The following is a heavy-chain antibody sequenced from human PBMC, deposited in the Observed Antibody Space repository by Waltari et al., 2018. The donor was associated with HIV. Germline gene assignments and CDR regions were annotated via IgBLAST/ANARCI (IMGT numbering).Heavy chain of an antibody. D-gene: IGHD3-10*01. CDR1: GFTFSNYW. V-gene: IGHV3-74*01. J-gene: IGHJ6*02. CDR2: VNTDGTTT. CDR3: ARANVFLRFREVSNYGMDV. Sequence: EVRLVESGGALVQPGESLRLSCAASGFTFSNYWMHWVRQAPGKGLVWVARVNTDGTTTTYVDTGRSRLTIARNSAKITLDLQMNRRKADGTAVYCCARANVFLRFREVSNYGMDVWGQGTMVTVSS.